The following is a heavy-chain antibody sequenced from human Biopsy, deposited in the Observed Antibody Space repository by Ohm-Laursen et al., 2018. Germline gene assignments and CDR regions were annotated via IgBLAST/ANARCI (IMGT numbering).Heavy chain of an antibody. CDR3: ARGSNEYGGLYFPH. D-gene: IGHD4-23*01. Sequence: SETLSLTCTVSGGFISTYYWTWIRQPPGKGLEWIGHISHTGYTSYKSSLKSRVTISLDTSRKHFSLRLTSLAAADTAVYYCARGSNEYGGLYFPHWGQGTLVTVSS. V-gene: IGHV4-59*08. CDR1: GGFISTYY. J-gene: IGHJ1*01. CDR2: ISHTGYT.